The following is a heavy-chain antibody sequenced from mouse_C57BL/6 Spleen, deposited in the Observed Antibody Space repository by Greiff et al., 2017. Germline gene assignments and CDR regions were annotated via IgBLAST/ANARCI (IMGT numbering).Heavy chain of an antibody. V-gene: IGHV1-56*01. CDR1: GYTFTSHW. CDR3: ERSGHDSNYEYLDY. D-gene: IGHD2-5*01. Sequence: QVQLQQSGHDLVRPGASVKISCKAPGYTFTSHWMQWVRQSPGQGLEWVGEIIPGSGSTYYNEKFKGNSTLTVDTSSSTVYMQLSSLTSEDSAVYSGERSGHDSNYEYLDYWGQGTTLTVSS. J-gene: IGHJ2*01. CDR2: IIPGSGST.